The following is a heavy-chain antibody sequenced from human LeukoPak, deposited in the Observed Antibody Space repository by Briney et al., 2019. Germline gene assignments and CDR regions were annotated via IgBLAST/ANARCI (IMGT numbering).Heavy chain of an antibody. CDR2: IKGDGSHT. D-gene: IGHD3-9*01. J-gene: IGHJ5*01. Sequence: GSLRLSCAASGFTFSNYWMQWVRQAPGKGLVWVSRIKGDGSHTIYADSVKGRFTISRDNAKNTLYLQMKSLRAEDAAVYYCVRDWDHFDFDSWGLGTLVTVSS. CDR1: GFTFSNYW. V-gene: IGHV3-74*01. CDR3: VRDWDHFDFDS.